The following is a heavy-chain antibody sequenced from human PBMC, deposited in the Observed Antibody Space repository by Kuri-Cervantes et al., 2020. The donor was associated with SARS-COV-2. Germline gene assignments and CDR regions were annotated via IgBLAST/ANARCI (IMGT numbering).Heavy chain of an antibody. J-gene: IGHJ4*02. D-gene: IGHD3-16*01. CDR3: APRGEGSGFDY. CDR1: GFTFSDYY. CDR2: ISSSSSYT. V-gene: IGHV3-11*06. Sequence: GESLKISCAASGFTFSDYYMSWIRQAPGKGLEWVSYISSSSSYTNYADSVKGRFTISRDNAKNSLYLQMNSLRAEDTAVYYCAPRGEGSGFDYWGQGTLVTVSS.